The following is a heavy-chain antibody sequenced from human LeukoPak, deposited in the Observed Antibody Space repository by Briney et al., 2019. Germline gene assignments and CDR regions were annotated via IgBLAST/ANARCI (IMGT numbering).Heavy chain of an antibody. CDR2: IIPILGIA. CDR1: GGTFSSYA. V-gene: IGHV1-69*04. CDR3: ARVNIVVVPAAMIAVTAILGHQP. J-gene: IGHJ5*02. D-gene: IGHD2-2*01. Sequence: SVKVSCKASGGTFSSYAISWVRQAPGQGLEWMGRIIPILGIANYAQKLQGRVTMTTDTSTSTAYMELRSLRSDDTAVYYCARVNIVVVPAAMIAVTAILGHQPWGQGTLVTVSS.